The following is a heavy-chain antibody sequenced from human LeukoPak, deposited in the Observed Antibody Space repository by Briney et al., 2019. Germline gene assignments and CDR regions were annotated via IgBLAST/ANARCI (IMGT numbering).Heavy chain of an antibody. J-gene: IGHJ5*02. Sequence: PGGSLRLSCAPSGXTFSSYAMSWVRQAPGKGLEWVSAISGSGGSTSYADSVKGRFTISRDNSKNTLYLQMNSLRAEDTAVYYCAKGRHYCSGGSCYSNWFDPWGQGTLVTVSS. D-gene: IGHD2-15*01. CDR3: AKGRHYCSGGSCYSNWFDP. CDR1: GXTFSSYA. V-gene: IGHV3-23*01. CDR2: ISGSGGST.